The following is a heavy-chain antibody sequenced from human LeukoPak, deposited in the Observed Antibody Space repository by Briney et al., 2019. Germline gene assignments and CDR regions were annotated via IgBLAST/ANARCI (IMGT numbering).Heavy chain of an antibody. D-gene: IGHD6-19*01. CDR2: MNPNSANT. Sequence: ASVKVSCKASGYTFTSYDINWVRQATGQGLEWMGWMNPNSANTGYAKKFQGRVTMTRNTSISTAYMELSSLRSEDTAVYYCARSYSSGWYDLDYWGQGTLVTVSS. CDR1: GYTFTSYD. CDR3: ARSYSSGWYDLDY. J-gene: IGHJ4*02. V-gene: IGHV1-8*02.